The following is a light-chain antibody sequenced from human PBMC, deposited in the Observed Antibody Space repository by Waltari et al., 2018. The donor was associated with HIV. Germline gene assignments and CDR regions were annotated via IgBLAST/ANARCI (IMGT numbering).Light chain of an antibody. V-gene: IGKV1-39*01. CDR1: DKIEKS. CDR3: QQTYTFPRT. CDR2: TST. J-gene: IGKJ2*02. Sequence: DIKVTQSPSSLSASVGVRVTITCRTRDKIEKSLHWYKEWPGEAPQLLIYTSTALRGGVPPRFVGSGAGADFTLTINGLQVEDFATYYCQQTYTFPRTFGRGT.